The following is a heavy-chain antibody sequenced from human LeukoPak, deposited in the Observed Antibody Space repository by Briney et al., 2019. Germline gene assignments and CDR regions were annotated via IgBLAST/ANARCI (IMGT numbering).Heavy chain of an antibody. J-gene: IGHJ4*02. CDR3: ARRVPVAGNYYFDY. CDR2: MYYSGIT. Sequence: SETLSLTCTASGGSISSYYWSWFRQPPGKGLEWIGYMYYSGITNYNPSLKSRVTISVDTSKNQFSLKLSSVTAADTAVYYCARRVPVAGNYYFDYWGQGTLVTVSA. V-gene: IGHV4-59*08. D-gene: IGHD6-19*01. CDR1: GGSISSYY.